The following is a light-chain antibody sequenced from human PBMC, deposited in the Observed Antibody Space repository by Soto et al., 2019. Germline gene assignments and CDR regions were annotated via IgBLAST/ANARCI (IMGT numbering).Light chain of an antibody. CDR3: QQYRT. V-gene: IGKV1-5*01. CDR1: QTISRW. CDR2: DAS. Sequence: DIQLTQTPSTLSASVGDEVTITCRASQTISRWLAWYQQKPGRAPKLLIYDASTLESGVPSRFSGSGSETEFTLTISRLQPDDVATYYCQQYRTFGQGTKVDIK. J-gene: IGKJ1*01.